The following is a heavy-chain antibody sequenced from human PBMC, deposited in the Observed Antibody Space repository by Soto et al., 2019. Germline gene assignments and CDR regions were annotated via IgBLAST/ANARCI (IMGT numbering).Heavy chain of an antibody. D-gene: IGHD4-17*01. J-gene: IGHJ4*02. CDR1: GFTFSTYA. CDR2: ISNSGRST. CDR3: ARRVTTSFFDS. Sequence: EVPLLESGGGLVQPGGSLRLSCAVSGFTFSTYAMSWVRQAPGKGLEWVSAISNSGRSTFSADSVKGRFTISRDNSKNTLYLQMNSLRAEDTALYYCARRVTTSFFDSWGQGTLVTVSS. V-gene: IGHV3-23*01.